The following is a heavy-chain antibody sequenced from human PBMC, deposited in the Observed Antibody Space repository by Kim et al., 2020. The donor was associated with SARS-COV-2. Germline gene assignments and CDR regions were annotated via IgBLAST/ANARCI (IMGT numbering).Heavy chain of an antibody. D-gene: IGHD4-4*01. V-gene: IGHV3-30*04. J-gene: IGHJ4*02. CDR2: ISYEGSNK. Sequence: GGSLRLSCVASGFSISSTAMHWVRQAPGKGLEWVAVISYEGSNKYYGDGVMGRFTISRDNSRNTLSLQMNRLRLQDTAVYFCATLGPPLGNGVTPYHFDYWGQGTLVTVSS. CDR1: GFSISSTA. CDR3: ATLGPPLGNGVTPYHFDY.